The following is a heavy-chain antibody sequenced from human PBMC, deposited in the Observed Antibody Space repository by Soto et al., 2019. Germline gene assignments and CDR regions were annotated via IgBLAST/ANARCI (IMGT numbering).Heavy chain of an antibody. CDR2: IDPSDSYT. V-gene: IGHV5-10-1*01. Sequence: GESLKISCKGSGYNFTTYWISWVRQMPGKGLEWMGRIDPSDSYTNYSPSFQGHVTISADKSISTAYLQWSSLKASDSAMYYCARYYHGMDVWGQGTTVTVSS. CDR3: ARYYHGMDV. J-gene: IGHJ6*02. CDR1: GYNFTTYW.